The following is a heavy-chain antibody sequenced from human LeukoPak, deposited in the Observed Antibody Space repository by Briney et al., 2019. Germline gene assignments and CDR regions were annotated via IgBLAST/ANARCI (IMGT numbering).Heavy chain of an antibody. D-gene: IGHD3-10*01. V-gene: IGHV1-69*05. CDR2: IITIFGTA. J-gene: IGHJ4*02. CDR3: ARGNYYGSKALGYYFDY. CDR1: GSTFSSYA. Sequence: SVKVSCKASGSTFSSYAISWVRQAPGPGLEWMGGIITIFGTANYAQKFQGRVTITTDGSTSTAYMELSSLRSEDAAVYYCARGNYYGSKALGYYFDYWGQGTLVSVSS.